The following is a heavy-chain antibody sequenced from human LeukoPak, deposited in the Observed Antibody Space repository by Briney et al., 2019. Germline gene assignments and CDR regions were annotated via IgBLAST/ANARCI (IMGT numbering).Heavy chain of an antibody. CDR2: INPNSGDT. J-gene: IGHJ5*02. CDR1: GYTFTGYY. D-gene: IGHD3-10*01. Sequence: ASVKVSFKASGYTFTGYYIHWVRQAPGQGLEWMGRINPNSGDTNNAQKFQGRVTMTRETSSSTAYVGLSKLGSDPQAGSFCPGDPYVSGSYGWLDPWGQGTLVTVSS. V-gene: IGHV1-2*06. CDR3: PGDPYVSGSYGWLDP.